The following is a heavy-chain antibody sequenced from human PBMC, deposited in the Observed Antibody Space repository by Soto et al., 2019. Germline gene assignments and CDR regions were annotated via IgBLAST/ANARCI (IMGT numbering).Heavy chain of an antibody. CDR2: IYPGYSDT. CDR3: PRWAVVVVPAAPLLEYGMDV. D-gene: IGHD2-2*01. J-gene: IGHJ6*02. CDR1: GYXFTSYL. V-gene: IGHV5-51*01. Sequence: PXEXLKIYCKCSGYXFTSYLLVWVRHMPGKGLEFMGIIYPGYSDTRYSPSFQGQVTISADKSIRTAYLKSRSLKASDHAMYYCPRWAVVVVPAAPLLEYGMDVWGQGTTGTVS.